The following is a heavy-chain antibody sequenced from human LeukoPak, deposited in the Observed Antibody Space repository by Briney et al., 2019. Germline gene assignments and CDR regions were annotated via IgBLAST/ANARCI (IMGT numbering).Heavy chain of an antibody. J-gene: IGHJ4*02. CDR3: ARSSVGSGSYSGFDY. CDR1: GGSISSYY. V-gene: IGHV4-59*01. CDR2: IYYSGST. D-gene: IGHD3-10*01. Sequence: SETLSLTCTVSGGSISSYYWSWIRQPPGKGLEWIGYIYYSGSTNYNPSLKSRVTISVDTSTNQFSLKLSSVTAADTAVSYCARSSVGSGSYSGFDYWGQETLVTVSS.